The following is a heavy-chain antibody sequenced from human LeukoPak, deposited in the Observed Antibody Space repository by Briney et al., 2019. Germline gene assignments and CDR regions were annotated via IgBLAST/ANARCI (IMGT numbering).Heavy chain of an antibody. J-gene: IGHJ3*02. CDR2: ISGSGGST. CDR3: AKVGTLYYYDSSGYWQDDAFDI. V-gene: IGHV3-23*01. CDR1: GFTFSSYA. D-gene: IGHD3-22*01. Sequence: PGGSLRLSCAASGFTFSSYAMSWVRQAPGKGLEWVSAISGSGGSTYYADSVKGRFTISRDNSKNTLYLQMNSLRAEDTAVYYCAKVGTLYYYDSSGYWQDDAFDIWGQGTMVTVSS.